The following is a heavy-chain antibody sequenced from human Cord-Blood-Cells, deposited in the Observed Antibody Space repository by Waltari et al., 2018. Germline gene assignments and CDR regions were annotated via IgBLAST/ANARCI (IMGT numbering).Heavy chain of an antibody. V-gene: IGHV6-1*01. D-gene: IGHD5-18*01. Sequence: QVQLQQSGPGLVKPSQTPSPTCAIVGDSVSTNSPDWNWIRQSPSRGLEWLGRTYYRSKWYNDYAVSVKSRITINPDTSKNQFSLQLNSVTPEDTAVYYCARDGYSYGAFDIWGQGTMVTVSS. CDR2: TYYRSKWYN. J-gene: IGHJ3*02. CDR3: ARDGYSYGAFDI. CDR1: GDSVSTNSPD.